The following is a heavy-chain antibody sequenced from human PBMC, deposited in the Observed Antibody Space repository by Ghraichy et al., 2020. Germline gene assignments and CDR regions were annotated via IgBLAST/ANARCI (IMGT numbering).Heavy chain of an antibody. D-gene: IGHD6-19*01. CDR2: ISGDGNST. Sequence: GGSLRLSCAVSGFTARFYTMAWVRQGPRKGLNWLSSISGDGNSTFYADSVRGRFTFSRDNSKNTLYLQMNSPRAEDTAIYFCARGVGHSSGWFPLNLFDSWGLGTLVTVSS. J-gene: IGHJ5*01. CDR1: GFTARFYT. V-gene: IGHV3-23*01. CDR3: ARGVGHSSGWFPLNLFDS.